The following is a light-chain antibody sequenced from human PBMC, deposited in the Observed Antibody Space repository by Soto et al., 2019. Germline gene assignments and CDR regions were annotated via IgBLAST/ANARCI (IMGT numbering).Light chain of an antibody. V-gene: IGLV2-14*01. CDR3: SSYTSNNTQV. CDR1: SSDVGGYKY. Sequence: QSVLTQPASVSGSPGQSITISCTGTSSDVGGYKYVSWYQQHPGKAPKLMIYEVSNRPSGVSNRFSGSKSGNTASLTISGLQAEEEADYYCSSYTSNNTQVFGTGTKVTVL. CDR2: EVS. J-gene: IGLJ1*01.